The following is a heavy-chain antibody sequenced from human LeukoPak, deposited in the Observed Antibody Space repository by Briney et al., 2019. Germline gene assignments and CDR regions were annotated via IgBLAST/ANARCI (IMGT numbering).Heavy chain of an antibody. J-gene: IGHJ5*02. Sequence: ASVKVSCKASGGTFSNYAISWVRQAPGQGLEWMGGIIPIFGTANYAQKFRGRVTITADKSTRTAYMELSSLRSEDTAVYYCARDPWYRKSDYFDWLLAWFDPWGQGTLVTVSS. CDR1: GGTFSNYA. CDR3: ARDPWYRKSDYFDWLLAWFDP. V-gene: IGHV1-69*06. D-gene: IGHD3-9*01. CDR2: IIPIFGTA.